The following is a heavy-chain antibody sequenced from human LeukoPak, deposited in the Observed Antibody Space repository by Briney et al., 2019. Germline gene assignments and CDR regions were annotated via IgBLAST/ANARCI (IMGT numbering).Heavy chain of an antibody. CDR1: GFTFSSYS. V-gene: IGHV3-21*01. D-gene: IGHD3-10*01. CDR2: ISSSSSYI. Sequence: GRSLRLSWAASGFTFSSYSMNWVRQAPGKGLEWVSSISSSSSYIYYADSVKGRFTISRDNAKNSLYLQMNSLRAEDTAVYYCARDAITMVRGVISPWGQGTLVTVSS. CDR3: ARDAITMVRGVISP. J-gene: IGHJ5*02.